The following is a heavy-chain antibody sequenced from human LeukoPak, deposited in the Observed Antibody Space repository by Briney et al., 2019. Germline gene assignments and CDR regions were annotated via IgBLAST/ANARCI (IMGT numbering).Heavy chain of an antibody. CDR1: GGSISSYY. Sequence: PSETLSRTCTVSGGSISSYYWSWIRQPPGKGLESIGYIYYSGSTNYNPSLKSRVTISVDTSKNQFSLKLSSVTAADTAVYYCAMTLAVAGSYYFDYWGQGTLVTVSS. J-gene: IGHJ4*02. D-gene: IGHD6-19*01. CDR3: AMTLAVAGSYYFDY. V-gene: IGHV4-59*01. CDR2: IYYSGST.